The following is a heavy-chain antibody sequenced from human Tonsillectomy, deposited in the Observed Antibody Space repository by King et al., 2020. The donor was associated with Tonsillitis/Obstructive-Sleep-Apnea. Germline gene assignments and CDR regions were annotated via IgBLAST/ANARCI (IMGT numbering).Heavy chain of an antibody. J-gene: IGHJ5*02. CDR1: GGTFSSYA. CDR2: IIPIFGTA. D-gene: IGHD5-24*01. Sequence: QLVQSGAEVKKPGSSVKVSCKASGGTFSSYAISWVRQAPGQGLEWMGGIIPIFGTANYAQKFQGRDTLTADESTSTAYMELSSLSSEDTAVYYCAREDIRRDGYPYNWFDPWGQGTLVTVSS. CDR3: AREDIRRDGYPYNWFDP. V-gene: IGHV1-69*01.